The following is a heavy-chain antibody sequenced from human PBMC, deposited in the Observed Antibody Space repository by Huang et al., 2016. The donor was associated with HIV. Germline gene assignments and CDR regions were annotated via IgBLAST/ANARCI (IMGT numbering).Heavy chain of an antibody. J-gene: IGHJ3*02. Sequence: VQLVQSGAEVRRPGSSVRVSCKAAGGSFNSLAFNWVRQAPGQGLEYMGGIVPLLSVTNYAERFQNRLTISAEKSTNTVYMELRSLRSEDTGVFYCAREGQTWYGKPIAAFEIWGQGTTVIVSS. V-gene: IGHV1-69*10. CDR1: GGSFNSLA. CDR2: IVPLLSVT. D-gene: IGHD1-1*01. CDR3: AREGQTWYGKPIAAFEI.